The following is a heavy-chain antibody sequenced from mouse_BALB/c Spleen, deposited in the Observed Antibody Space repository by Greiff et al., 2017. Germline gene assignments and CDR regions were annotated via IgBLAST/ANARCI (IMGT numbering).Heavy chain of an antibody. Sequence: DVQLQESGPGLVKPSQSLSLTCSVTGYSITSGYYWNWIRQFPGNKLEWMGYISYDGSNNYNPSLKNRISITRDTSKNQFFLKLNSVTTEDTATYYCASYGRGFFDYWGQGTTLTVSS. CDR3: ASYGRGFFDY. CDR1: GYSITSGYY. D-gene: IGHD1-2*01. CDR2: ISYDGSN. J-gene: IGHJ2*01. V-gene: IGHV3-6*02.